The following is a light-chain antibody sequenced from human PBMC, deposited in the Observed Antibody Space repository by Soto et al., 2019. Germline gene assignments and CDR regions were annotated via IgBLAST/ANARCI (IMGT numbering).Light chain of an antibody. V-gene: IGKV3-20*01. J-gene: IGKJ2*01. CDR3: QQYGSSSYT. Sequence: EIVLTQSPGTLSLSPGERATLSCRASQSVSSSYLAWYQQKPGQAPRLLIYGASSRATGIRDRFSGSGSGTDFTLTISRLEPEDFAVYYCQQYGSSSYTFGQGTKVDIK. CDR2: GAS. CDR1: QSVSSSY.